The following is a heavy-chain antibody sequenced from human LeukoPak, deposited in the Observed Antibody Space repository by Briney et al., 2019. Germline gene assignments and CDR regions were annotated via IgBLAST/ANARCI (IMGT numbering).Heavy chain of an antibody. CDR1: GYTFTSYY. D-gene: IGHD4-17*01. V-gene: IGHV1-46*01. CDR2: INPSGGST. Sequence: VASVKVSCKASGYTFTSYYMHWVRQAPGQGLEWMGIINPSGGSTSYAQKFQGRVTMTRDMSTSTVYMELSSLRSEDTAVYYCARVDGDYLPDYWGQGTLVTVSS. J-gene: IGHJ4*02. CDR3: ARVDGDYLPDY.